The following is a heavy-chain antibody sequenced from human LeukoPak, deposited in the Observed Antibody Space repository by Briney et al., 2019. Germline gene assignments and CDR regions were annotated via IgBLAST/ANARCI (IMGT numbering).Heavy chain of an antibody. CDR2: ISTYNGNT. J-gene: IGHJ4*02. Sequence: ASVKVSCKASGYTFISYGISWVRQAPGQGLEWKGWISTYNGNTNYAQKLQGRVTMTTDTSTSTAYMELRSLRSDDTAVYYCARMRTGATMVRGWESDYWGQGTLVTVSS. V-gene: IGHV1-18*01. CDR3: ARMRTGATMVRGWESDY. D-gene: IGHD3-10*01. CDR1: GYTFISYG.